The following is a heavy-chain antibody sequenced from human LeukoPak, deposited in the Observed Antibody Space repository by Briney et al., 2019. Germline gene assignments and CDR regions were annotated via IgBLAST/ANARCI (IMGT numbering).Heavy chain of an antibody. CDR3: ARDARNYYDSSAPSYAFDP. J-gene: IGHJ5*02. Sequence: PSETLSLTCTVSGGSISSYYWSWIRQPAGKGLEWIGRIYTSGSTNYNPSLKSRLTMSIDTSKNQFSMKLSSVTAADTAVYYCARDARNYYDSSAPSYAFDPWGQGTLVTVSS. CDR1: GGSISSYY. V-gene: IGHV4-4*07. CDR2: IYTSGST. D-gene: IGHD3-22*01.